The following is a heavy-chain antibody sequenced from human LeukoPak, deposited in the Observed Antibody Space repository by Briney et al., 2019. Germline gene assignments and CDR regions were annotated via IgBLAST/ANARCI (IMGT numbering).Heavy chain of an antibody. CDR2: ISAYNGNP. Sequence: GGSLRLSCTASGFTFTSYGISWGRQAPRQGREWMGWISAYNGNPNYAQKLQGSVTTTPDTSPSTAYMEQRTPGAAGTAVCYCARQGGSYGDYYYWFDPWGQGTLVTVSS. CDR1: GFTFTSYG. V-gene: IGHV1-18*01. CDR3: ARQGGSYGDYYYWFDP. J-gene: IGHJ5*02. D-gene: IGHD4-17*01.